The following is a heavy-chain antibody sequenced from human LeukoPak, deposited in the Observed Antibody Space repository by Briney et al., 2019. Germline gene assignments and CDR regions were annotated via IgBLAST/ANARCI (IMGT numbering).Heavy chain of an antibody. J-gene: IGHJ4*02. D-gene: IGHD3-22*01. CDR1: GFTFTSSA. V-gene: IGHV1-58*01. Sequence: SVNVSCKASGFTFTSSAVQWVRQARGQRLEWIGWIVVGSGNTNYAQKFQERVTITRDMSTSTAYMELSSLRSEDTAVYYCAAPQEYYYDSSGLWGQGTLVTVSS. CDR3: AAPQEYYYDSSGL. CDR2: IVVGSGNT.